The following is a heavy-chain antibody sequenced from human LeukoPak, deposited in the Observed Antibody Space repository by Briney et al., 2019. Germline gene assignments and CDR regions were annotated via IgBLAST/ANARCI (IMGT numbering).Heavy chain of an antibody. D-gene: IGHD1-7*01. J-gene: IGHJ4*02. V-gene: IGHV4-4*02. CDR2: MYYRGNT. CDR1: GFTFSSYW. Sequence: PGGSLRLSCAASGFTFSSYWMSWVRQAPGKGLEWVGHMYYRGNTFYNPSLKSRVTISVDTSKNQFSLKLRSVTAADTAVYYCARLYGNYQNYFDYWGQGTLVTVSS. CDR3: ARLYGNYQNYFDY.